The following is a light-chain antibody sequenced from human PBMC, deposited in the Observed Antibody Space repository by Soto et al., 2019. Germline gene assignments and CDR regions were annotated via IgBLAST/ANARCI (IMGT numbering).Light chain of an antibody. CDR1: QTISSW. J-gene: IGKJ1*01. Sequence: DIQMTQSPSTLSGSVGRRFTITCRASQTISSWLAWYQHKPGKAPKILIYKASTLKSGVPSRFSGSGYGTEFTLTISSLQPDDFATYYCQHYNSYSEAFGQGTKVDIK. CDR2: KAS. V-gene: IGKV1-5*03. CDR3: QHYNSYSEA.